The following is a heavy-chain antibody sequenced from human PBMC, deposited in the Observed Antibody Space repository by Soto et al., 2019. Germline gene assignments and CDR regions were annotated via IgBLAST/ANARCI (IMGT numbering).Heavy chain of an antibody. CDR1: GGPISSGGYY. CDR2: IYYSGST. CDR3: ARHRPFLEWLEYYGMDV. D-gene: IGHD3-3*01. J-gene: IGHJ6*02. V-gene: IGHV4-31*03. Sequence: TSETLSLTCTVSGGPISSGGYYWSWIRQHPGKGLEWIGYIYYSGSTYYNPSLKSRVTISVDTSKNQFSLKLSSVTAADTAVYYCARHRPFLEWLEYYGMDVWGQGTT.